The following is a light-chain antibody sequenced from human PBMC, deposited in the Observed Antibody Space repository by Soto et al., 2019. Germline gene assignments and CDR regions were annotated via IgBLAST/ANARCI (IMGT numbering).Light chain of an antibody. CDR1: SSDVGGYNY. CDR2: EVN. V-gene: IGLV2-8*01. Sequence: QSALTQPPSASGSPGQSVTISCTGTSSDVGGYNYVSWFQQHTGKAPKLIIYEVNQRPSGVPDRFSGSKSGNTASLTVSGLQAEDEGTYYCSSYGGYNNVVFGTGTQLTVL. J-gene: IGLJ7*01. CDR3: SSYGGYNNVV.